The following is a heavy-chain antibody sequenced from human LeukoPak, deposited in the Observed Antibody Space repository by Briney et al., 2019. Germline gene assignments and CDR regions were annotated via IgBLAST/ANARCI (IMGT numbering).Heavy chain of an antibody. Sequence: ASVKVSCKASGYTFTGYYMHWVRQAPGQGLEWMGWINPNSGGTNYAQKFQGRVTMTRDTSISTAYMELSRLRSDDTAVYYCARDDSRNYCDNSGYFSDYWGQGTLVTVSS. CDR3: ARDDSRNYCDNSGYFSDY. CDR1: GYTFTGYY. CDR2: INPNSGGT. D-gene: IGHD3-22*01. J-gene: IGHJ4*02. V-gene: IGHV1-2*02.